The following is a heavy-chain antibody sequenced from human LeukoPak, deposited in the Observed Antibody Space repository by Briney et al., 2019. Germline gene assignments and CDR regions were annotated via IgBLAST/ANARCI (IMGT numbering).Heavy chain of an antibody. CDR1: GGSISSYY. D-gene: IGHD7-27*01. CDR3: ARGVWTLGPPLFDY. Sequence: SETLSPTCTVSGGSISSYYWSWIRQPPGKGLEWIGYIYYSGSTNYNPSLKSRVTISVDTSKNQFSLKLSSVTAADTAVYYCARGVWTLGPPLFDYWGQGTLVTVSS. CDR2: IYYSGST. J-gene: IGHJ4*02. V-gene: IGHV4-59*01.